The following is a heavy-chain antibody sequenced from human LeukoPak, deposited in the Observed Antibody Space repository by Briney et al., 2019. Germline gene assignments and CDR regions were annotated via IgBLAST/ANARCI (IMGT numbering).Heavy chain of an antibody. CDR2: FDPEDGET. Sequence: ASVKVSCEVSGYTLTELSMHGGRQGHGKGLEWMGVFDPEDGETIYAQKFQGRVIMTEDPSTDTAYMELSSLRSEDTAMYYCATSYYYGSWRYYQGPFDIWGQGTMVTVSS. CDR3: ATSYYYGSWRYYQGPFDI. CDR1: GYTLTELS. V-gene: IGHV1-24*01. D-gene: IGHD3-10*01. J-gene: IGHJ3*02.